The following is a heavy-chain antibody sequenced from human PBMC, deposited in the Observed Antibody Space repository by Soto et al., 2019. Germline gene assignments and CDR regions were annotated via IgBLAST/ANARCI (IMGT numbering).Heavy chain of an antibody. Sequence: EVQLVESGGVLVQPGGSLRLSCAASGFTFDDYAMHWVRQAPGKGLEWVSGISCNSGSIGYADSVKGRFTISRDNAKNSLYLQMNSLRAEDTALYYCAQDRISIAVAGPFSYGMDVWGQGTTVTVSS. J-gene: IGHJ6*02. CDR2: ISCNSGSI. CDR3: AQDRISIAVAGPFSYGMDV. CDR1: GFTFDDYA. V-gene: IGHV3-9*01. D-gene: IGHD6-19*01.